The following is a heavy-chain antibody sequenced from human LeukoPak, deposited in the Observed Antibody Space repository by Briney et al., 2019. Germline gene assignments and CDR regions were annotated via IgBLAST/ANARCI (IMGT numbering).Heavy chain of an antibody. CDR3: ARGYYYDSSGYPDY. CDR1: GYSFTSYW. J-gene: IGHJ4*02. D-gene: IGHD3-22*01. CDR2: IYPGDSDA. Sequence: GESLKISCKGSGYSFTSYWIGWVRQMPGKGLEWMGIIYPGDSDARYSPSFQGQVTISADKSISTACLQWSSLEASDTAMYYCARGYYYDSSGYPDYWGQGTLVTVSS. V-gene: IGHV5-51*01.